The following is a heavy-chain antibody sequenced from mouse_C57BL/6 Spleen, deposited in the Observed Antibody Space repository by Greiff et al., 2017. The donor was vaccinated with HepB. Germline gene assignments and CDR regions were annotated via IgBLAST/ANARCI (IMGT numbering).Heavy chain of an antibody. J-gene: IGHJ4*01. Sequence: EVQRVESGGGLVQPGGSLKLSCAASGFTFSDYGMAWVRQAPRKGPEWVAFISNLAYSIYYADTVTGRFTICRGNAKNPLYLEMSSLRSEDTAMYYCARQGTTVDYAMDYWGQGTSVTVSS. CDR1: GFTFSDYG. D-gene: IGHD1-1*01. CDR2: ISNLAYSI. V-gene: IGHV5-15*01. CDR3: ARQGTTVDYAMDY.